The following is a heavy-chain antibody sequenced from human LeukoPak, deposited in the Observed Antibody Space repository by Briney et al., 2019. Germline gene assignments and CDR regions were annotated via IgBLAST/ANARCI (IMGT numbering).Heavy chain of an antibody. CDR1: GGSIGSHY. CDR2: IYYSGST. J-gene: IGHJ6*03. V-gene: IGHV4-59*11. D-gene: IGHD3-3*01. Sequence: SETLSLTCTVSGGSIGSHYWSWIRQPPGKGLEWIGYIYYSGSTNYNPSLKSRVTISVDTSKNQFSLKPSSVTAADTAVYYFARGSSPYYDFWSGYSGLYYMDVWGKGTTVTVSS. CDR3: ARGSSPYYDFWSGYSGLYYMDV.